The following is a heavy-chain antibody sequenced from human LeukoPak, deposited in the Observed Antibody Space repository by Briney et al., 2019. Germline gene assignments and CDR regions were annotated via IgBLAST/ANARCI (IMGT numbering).Heavy chain of an antibody. Sequence: ASVKVSCKPSGYTFTSYGMHWVRQAPGQSLEWMGWINGGNGNTKYSEKFQGRVTIIRDASASTAYMELNSLRSGDTAVYYCARVPLHDDSGHYYPHWGQGTLVTVSS. CDR2: INGGNGNT. D-gene: IGHD3-22*01. CDR1: GYTFTSYG. V-gene: IGHV1-3*01. J-gene: IGHJ1*01. CDR3: ARVPLHDDSGHYYPH.